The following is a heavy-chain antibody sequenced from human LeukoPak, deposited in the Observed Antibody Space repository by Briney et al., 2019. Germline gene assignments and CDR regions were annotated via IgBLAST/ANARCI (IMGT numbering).Heavy chain of an antibody. D-gene: IGHD3-10*01. V-gene: IGHV4-31*03. CDR1: GGSISSGGYY. J-gene: IGHJ4*02. CDR3: ARDHDGYYFDY. CDR2: IYYSGST. Sequence: SETLSLTCTVSGGSISSGGYYWSWIRQHPGKGLEWIGYIYYSGSTYYNPSLKSRVTISVDTSKNQFSLKLSSVTAADTAVYYCARDHDGYYFDYRGQGTLVTVSS.